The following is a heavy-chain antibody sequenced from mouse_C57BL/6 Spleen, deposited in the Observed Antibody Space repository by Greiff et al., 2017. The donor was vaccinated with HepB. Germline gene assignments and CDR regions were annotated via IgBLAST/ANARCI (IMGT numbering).Heavy chain of an antibody. CDR2: IWSDGST. J-gene: IGHJ1*03. Sequence: VKVVESGPGLVAPSQSLSITCTVSGFSLTSYGVHWVRQPPGKGLEWLVVIWSDGSTTYNSALKSRLSISKDNSKSQVFLKMNSLQTDDTAMYYCARDYYGSSHWYFDVWGTGTTVTVSS. CDR1: GFSLTSYG. V-gene: IGHV2-6*03. CDR3: ARDYYGSSHWYFDV. D-gene: IGHD1-1*01.